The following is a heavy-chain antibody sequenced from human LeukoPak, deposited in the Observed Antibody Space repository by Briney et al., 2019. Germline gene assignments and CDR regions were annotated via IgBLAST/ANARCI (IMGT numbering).Heavy chain of an antibody. V-gene: IGHV1-2*02. D-gene: IGHD1-26*01. Sequence: ASVKVSCKASGFIFSDYYMHWVRQAPGQGLEWMGWINLKSGGTRFAQKFHGRVTLTRDTSISTAYMEVPRLTSDDPAVYYCAREARSYYFQHWGQGPLVPVSS. J-gene: IGHJ4*02. CDR1: GFIFSDYY. CDR3: AREARSYYFQH. CDR2: INLKSGGT.